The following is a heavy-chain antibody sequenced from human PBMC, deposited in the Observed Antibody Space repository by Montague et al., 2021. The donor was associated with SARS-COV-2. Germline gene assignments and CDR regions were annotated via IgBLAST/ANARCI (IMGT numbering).Heavy chain of an antibody. CDR3: ARHRDNLGSLNWFAP. V-gene: IGHV4-39*01. CDR1: AGAIRDTDYF. Sequence: SETLSLTCTVSAGAIRDTDYFWGWIRQPPGKGLEWIGSIYYSGTTYHNPSLKSRVTISVDTSKNQFSLKLSSVTAADTAVYFCARHRDNLGSLNWFAPWGQGTLVTLSS. CDR2: IYYSGTT. D-gene: IGHD3-16*01. J-gene: IGHJ5*02.